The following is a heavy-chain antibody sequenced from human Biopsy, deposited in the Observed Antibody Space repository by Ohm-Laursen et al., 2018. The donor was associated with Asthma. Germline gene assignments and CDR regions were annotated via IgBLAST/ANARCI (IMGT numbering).Heavy chain of an antibody. V-gene: IGHV1-69*01. Sequence: SSVKVSCKSLGGTFNTYVIGWVRQAPGQGLEWMGGINSVFGTTAYPQKFQDRVTITADDSTSTVYMKLSSLRSEDTAVYYCARKAGSCISRTCYSLDFWGQGTLVTVSS. D-gene: IGHD2-2*01. CDR3: ARKAGSCISRTCYSLDF. J-gene: IGHJ4*02. CDR2: INSVFGTT. CDR1: GGTFNTYV.